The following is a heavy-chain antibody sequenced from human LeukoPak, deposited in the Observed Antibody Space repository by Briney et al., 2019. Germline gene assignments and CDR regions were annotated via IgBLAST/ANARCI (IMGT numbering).Heavy chain of an antibody. D-gene: IGHD1-26*01. J-gene: IGHJ4*02. Sequence: GGSLRLSCAASRFTFSNAWMSWVRQAPGKGLEWVGRIKSRTDGETTDYAAPVKGRSTISRDDSENTLYLQMNSLITEDTAVYYCTTERYSGSSVDYWGQGTLVTVSS. CDR3: TTERYSGSSVDY. CDR2: IKSRTDGETT. CDR1: RFTFSNAW. V-gene: IGHV3-15*01.